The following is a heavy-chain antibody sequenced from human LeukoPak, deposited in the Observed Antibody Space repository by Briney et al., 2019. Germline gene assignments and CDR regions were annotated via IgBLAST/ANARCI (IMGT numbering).Heavy chain of an antibody. CDR3: ARDRGIAAAGTFDC. CDR1: GGSISSGGYY. D-gene: IGHD6-13*01. J-gene: IGHJ4*02. CDR2: IYYSGST. V-gene: IGHV4-31*03. Sequence: SQTLSLTCTVSGGSISSGGYYWSWIRQHPGKGLEWIGYIYYSGSTYYNPSLKSRVTISVDTSKNQFSLKLSSVTAADTAVYYCARDRGIAAAGTFDCWGQGTLVTVSS.